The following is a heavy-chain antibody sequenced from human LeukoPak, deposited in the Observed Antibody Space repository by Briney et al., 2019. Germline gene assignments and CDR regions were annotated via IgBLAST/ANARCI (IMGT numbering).Heavy chain of an antibody. Sequence: GGSLRLSCAASGFTFSNYAMSWVRQVPGEGLEWVSVISGSGSSTYYADSVKGRFTISRDNSKNTLYLQMNSLRAEDTAVYFCAKDSASYGRFDYWGQGTLVTVSS. V-gene: IGHV3-23*01. CDR1: GFTFSNYA. CDR2: ISGSGSST. J-gene: IGHJ4*02. D-gene: IGHD5-18*01. CDR3: AKDSASYGRFDY.